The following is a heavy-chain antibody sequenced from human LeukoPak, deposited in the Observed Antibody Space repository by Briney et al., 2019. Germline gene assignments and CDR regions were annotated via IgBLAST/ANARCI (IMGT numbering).Heavy chain of an antibody. CDR1: GGTFRNYP. CDR3: ARDLLVVGKIDY. J-gene: IGHJ4*02. Sequence: ASVKVSCKASGGTFRNYPISWVRQAPGQGLEWMGGILPIFRMTNYAEKFQGRVTITADESTTTAYLELSSLRSEDTAVYYCARDLLVVGKIDYWGQGTLVTVSS. D-gene: IGHD3-22*01. V-gene: IGHV1-69*01. CDR2: ILPIFRMT.